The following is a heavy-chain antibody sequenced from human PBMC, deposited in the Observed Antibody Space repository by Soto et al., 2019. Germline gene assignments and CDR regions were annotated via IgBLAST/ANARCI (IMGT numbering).Heavy chain of an antibody. V-gene: IGHV3-33*01. CDR3: AREGIISYYYGMDV. J-gene: IGHJ6*02. D-gene: IGHD1-20*01. CDR1: GFTFSSYG. Sequence: GGSLRLSCAASGFTFSSYGMHWVRQAPGKGLEWVAVIWYDGSNKYYADSVKGRFTISRDNSKNTLYLQMNSLRAEDTAVYYWAREGIISYYYGMDVWGQETTVTASS. CDR2: IWYDGSNK.